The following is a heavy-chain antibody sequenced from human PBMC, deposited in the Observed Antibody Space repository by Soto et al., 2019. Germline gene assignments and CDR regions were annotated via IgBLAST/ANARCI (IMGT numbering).Heavy chain of an antibody. D-gene: IGHD3-16*01. Sequence: QVQLVESGGGVVQPGRSLRLSCAASGFTFSSYGMHWVRQAPGKGLEWVAVISYDGSNKYYADSVKGRFTLSRDNSKNTRYLQMNSLRAEDTAVYSCAKSLRWMLTSPPFDPWGQGTLVTVSS. CDR2: ISYDGSNK. CDR3: AKSLRWMLTSPPFDP. V-gene: IGHV3-30*18. CDR1: GFTFSSYG. J-gene: IGHJ5*02.